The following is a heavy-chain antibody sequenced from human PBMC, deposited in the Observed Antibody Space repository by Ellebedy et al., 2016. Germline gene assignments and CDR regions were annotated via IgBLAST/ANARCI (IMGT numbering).Heavy chain of an antibody. CDR2: IYWNDDE. V-gene: IGHV2-5*01. D-gene: IGHD6-13*01. J-gene: IGHJ4*02. CDR3: AHSPRIAEPDYFDF. CDR1: GFSLSTSGVG. Sequence: SGPTLVKPTQTLTLTCTFSGFSLSTSGVGVGWIRQPPGKALEWLALIYWNDDELYSPSLKSRLTISKDTSNNQVVLTMANLDPVDTATYYCAHSPRIAEPDYFDFWGQGTLVTVSS.